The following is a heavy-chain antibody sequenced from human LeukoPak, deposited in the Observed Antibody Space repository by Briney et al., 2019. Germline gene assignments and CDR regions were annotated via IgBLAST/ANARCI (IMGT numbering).Heavy chain of an antibody. Sequence: ASVKVSCKASGYTFTSYYMHWVRQAPGQGLEWMGIINPSGGSTSYARKFQGRVAMTRDTSTSTVYMELSSLRSEDTAVYYCARDGVTAMPYNWFDPWGQGTLVTVSS. CDR1: GYTFTSYY. CDR3: ARDGVTAMPYNWFDP. CDR2: INPSGGST. D-gene: IGHD2-21*02. J-gene: IGHJ5*02. V-gene: IGHV1-46*01.